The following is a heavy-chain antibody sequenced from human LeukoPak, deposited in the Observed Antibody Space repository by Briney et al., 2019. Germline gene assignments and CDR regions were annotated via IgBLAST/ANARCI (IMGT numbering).Heavy chain of an antibody. V-gene: IGHV4-61*01. Sequence: ASETLSLTCTVSGGSVSSGSYYWSWIRQPPGKGLEWIGYIYYSGSTNYNPSLKSRVTISADTSKNQFSLKLSSVTAADTAVYYCARASTTVTTSSYYYGMDVWGQGTTVTVSS. J-gene: IGHJ6*02. D-gene: IGHD4-17*01. CDR2: IYYSGST. CDR1: GGSVSSGSYY. CDR3: ARASTTVTTSSYYYGMDV.